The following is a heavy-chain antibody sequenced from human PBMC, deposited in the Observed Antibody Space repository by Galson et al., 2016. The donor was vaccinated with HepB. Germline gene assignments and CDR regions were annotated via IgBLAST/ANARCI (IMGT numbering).Heavy chain of an antibody. Sequence: SVKVSCKASGYTFTSYGITWVRQAPGQGLEWMGWISAYNGNTNYAQKLQGRVTMTTDTSTSTAYMERRSLRSDDTAGYYCAAAVAGNFDYWGQGILVTVSS. J-gene: IGHJ4*02. CDR3: AAAVAGNFDY. CDR1: GYTFTSYG. D-gene: IGHD6-19*01. V-gene: IGHV1-18*04. CDR2: ISAYNGNT.